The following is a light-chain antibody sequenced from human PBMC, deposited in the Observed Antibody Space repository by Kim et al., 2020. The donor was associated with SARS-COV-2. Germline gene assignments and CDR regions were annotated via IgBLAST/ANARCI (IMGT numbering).Light chain of an antibody. CDR2: KAS. V-gene: IGKV1-5*03. Sequence: DIQMTQSPSTLSASVGDRVTITCRASQSISTWLAWYQQKPGKAPKLLIYKASSLESVVPSRFSGSGSGTDFTLTVSSLQPDDFATYYCQQYNSYPWTFGQGTKVDIK. J-gene: IGKJ1*01. CDR1: QSISTW. CDR3: QQYNSYPWT.